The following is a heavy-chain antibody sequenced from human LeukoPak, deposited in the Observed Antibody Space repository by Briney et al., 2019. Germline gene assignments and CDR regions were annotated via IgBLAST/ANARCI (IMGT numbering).Heavy chain of an antibody. V-gene: IGHV3-11*06. Sequence: PGGSLRLSCAASGFTFSDYYMSWIRQAPGKGLEWVSYISSSSSYTNYADSVKGRFTISRDNAKDSLYLQMNSLRAEDTAVYYCARGVAPPERAFGIWGQGTMVTVSS. J-gene: IGHJ3*02. D-gene: IGHD5-12*01. CDR1: GFTFSDYY. CDR3: ARGVAPPERAFGI. CDR2: ISSSSSYT.